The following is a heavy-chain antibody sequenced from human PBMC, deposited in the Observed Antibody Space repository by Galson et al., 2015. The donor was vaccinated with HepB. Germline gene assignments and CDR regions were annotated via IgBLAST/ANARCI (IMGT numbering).Heavy chain of an antibody. V-gene: IGHV5-10-1*01. Sequence: QSGAEVKKPGESLRISCTASGYTFTKNWITWVRQVPGKGLEWMGRINPSDSEIHYSPSFQGHVTFSGDQSTTTVYLQWSGLKATDTAIYYCTRGRGWCDYWGQGTLVTVSS. CDR3: TRGRGWCDY. D-gene: IGHD6-19*01. J-gene: IGHJ4*02. CDR1: GYTFTKNW. CDR2: INPSDSEI.